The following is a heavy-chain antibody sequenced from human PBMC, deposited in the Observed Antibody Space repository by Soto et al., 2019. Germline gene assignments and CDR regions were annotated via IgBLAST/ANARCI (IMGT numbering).Heavy chain of an antibody. Sequence: EVQLLESGGGLVQPGGSLRLSCAASGFTFSTYAMSWVRQTSGKGLEWVSSISASGGGTYYADSVKGRFTISRDNSKSTVDLQMNRLRAEDSAIYFCAKDVIVGAPSQYWGQGILVTVSS. J-gene: IGHJ4*02. CDR1: GFTFSTYA. V-gene: IGHV3-23*01. CDR3: AKDVIVGAPSQY. D-gene: IGHD1-26*01. CDR2: ISASGGGT.